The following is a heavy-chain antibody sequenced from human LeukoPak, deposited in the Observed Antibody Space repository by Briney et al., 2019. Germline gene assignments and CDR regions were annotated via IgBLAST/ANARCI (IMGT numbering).Heavy chain of an antibody. CDR3: ARDLESPTYYYGMDV. CDR2: ISSSSSTI. CDR1: GFTFSSYS. D-gene: IGHD3-3*01. J-gene: IGHJ6*02. V-gene: IGHV3-48*02. Sequence: HSGRSLRLSCAASGFTFSSYSMNWVRQAPGKGLEWVSYISSSSSTIYYADSVKGRFTISRDNAKNSLYLQMNSLRDEDTAVYYCARDLESPTYYYGMDVWGQGTTVTVSS.